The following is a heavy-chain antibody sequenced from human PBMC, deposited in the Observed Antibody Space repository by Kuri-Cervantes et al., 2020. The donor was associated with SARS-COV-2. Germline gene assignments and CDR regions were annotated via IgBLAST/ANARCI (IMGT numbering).Heavy chain of an antibody. D-gene: IGHD5-24*01. CDR3: AREEDGYYYYYAMDV. CDR1: GFTFSSYG. CDR2: IWYDGSNK. J-gene: IGHJ6*02. V-gene: IGHV3-33*01. Sequence: GESLKISCAASGFTFSSYGMHWVRQAPGKGLGWVAVIWYDGSNKYYADSVKGRFTISRDNSKNTLYLQMNSLRAEDTAVYYCAREEDGYYYYYAMDVWGQGTTVTVSS.